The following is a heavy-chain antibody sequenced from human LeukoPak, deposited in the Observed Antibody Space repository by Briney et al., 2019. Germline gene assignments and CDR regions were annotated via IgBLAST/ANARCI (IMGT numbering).Heavy chain of an antibody. J-gene: IGHJ2*01. CDR1: GGSFSGYY. D-gene: IGHD6-13*01. Sequence: SETLSHTCAVHGGSFSGYYWSWIRQPPAKGLEWMGEINLRGSTNYNPSLKSRVTISVDTSKNQLPLKLSSVTAADTAVYYGARLTCSWYQDWYFDLWGRGTLVTVS. V-gene: IGHV4-34*01. CDR3: ARLTCSWYQDWYFDL. CDR2: INLRGST.